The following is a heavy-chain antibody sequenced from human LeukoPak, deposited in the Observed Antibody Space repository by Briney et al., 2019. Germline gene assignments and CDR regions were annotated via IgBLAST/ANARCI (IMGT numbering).Heavy chain of an antibody. V-gene: IGHV4-59*01. CDR2: IYYSGST. J-gene: IGHJ4*02. D-gene: IGHD6-19*01. CDR3: ARAVAPDY. Sequence: SETLSLTCTVSGGSISSYYGSWIRQPPGKGLEWIGYIYYSGSTNYNPSLKSRVTISVDTPKNQFSLKLSSVTAADTAVYYCARAVAPDYWGQGTLVTVSS. CDR1: GGSISSYY.